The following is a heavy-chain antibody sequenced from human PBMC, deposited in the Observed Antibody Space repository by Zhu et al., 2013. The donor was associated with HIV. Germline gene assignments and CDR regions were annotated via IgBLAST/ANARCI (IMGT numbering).Heavy chain of an antibody. J-gene: IGHJ6*03. CDR1: GYIFTGYY. D-gene: IGHD3-9*01. Sequence: QLVQSGAEVKKPGASVKVSCKASGYIFTGYYMHWVRQAPGQGLEWIGWIVVGSGNTNYAQRLQERVTIVRDMSTSSAYMELSSLRSEDSAVYFCAASLKYDILTSTYYHYMDVWGKGTTVTVSS. CDR3: AASLKYDILTSTYYHYMDV. CDR2: IVVGSGNT. V-gene: IGHV1-58*02.